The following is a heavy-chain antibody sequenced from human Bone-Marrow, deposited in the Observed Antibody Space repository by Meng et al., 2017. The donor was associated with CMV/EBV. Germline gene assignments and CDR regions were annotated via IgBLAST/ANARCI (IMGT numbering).Heavy chain of an antibody. CDR1: GGSSSSSSYY. CDR3: ARPSYSSGWYWFDP. Sequence: SGGSSSSSSYYWGWIRQPPGKGLEWIGSIYYSGSTYYNPSLKSRVTISVDTSKNQFSLKLSSVTAADTAVYYCARPSYSSGWYWFDPWGQGTLVTVSS. D-gene: IGHD6-19*01. J-gene: IGHJ5*02. CDR2: IYYSGST. V-gene: IGHV4-39*07.